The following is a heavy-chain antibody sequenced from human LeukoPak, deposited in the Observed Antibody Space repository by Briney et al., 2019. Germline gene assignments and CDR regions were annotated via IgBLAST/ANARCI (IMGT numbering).Heavy chain of an antibody. V-gene: IGHV3-7*01. CDR2: IKQDGSEK. CDR3: ARARQYYYGSGSYSDY. J-gene: IGHJ4*02. CDR1: GFTFSGYW. D-gene: IGHD3-10*01. Sequence: PGGSLRLSCAASGFTFSGYWMSWVRQAPGKGLEWVANIKQDGSEKYYVDSVKGRFTISRDNAKNSLYLQMNSLRAEDTAVYYCARARQYYYGSGSYSDYWGQGTLVTVSS.